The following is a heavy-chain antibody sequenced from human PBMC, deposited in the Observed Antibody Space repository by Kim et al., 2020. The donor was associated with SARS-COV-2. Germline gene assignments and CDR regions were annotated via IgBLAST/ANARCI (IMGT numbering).Heavy chain of an antibody. CDR3: ASSGGYLGAFDI. Sequence: YYSPSLKSRVTISVDTSKNQFSLKLSSVTAADTAVYYCASSGGYLGAFDIWGQGTMVTVSS. D-gene: IGHD1-26*01. V-gene: IGHV4-39*01. J-gene: IGHJ3*02.